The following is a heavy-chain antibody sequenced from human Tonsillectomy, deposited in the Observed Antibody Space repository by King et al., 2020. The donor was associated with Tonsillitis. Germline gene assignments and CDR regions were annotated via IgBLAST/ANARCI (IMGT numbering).Heavy chain of an antibody. CDR2: ISAYNGNT. Sequence: QLVQSGAEVKKPGASVKVSCKASGYTFTSYGISWVRQAPGQGLEWMGWISAYNGNTNYAQKLQGRVTMTTDTSTSTAYMELRSLRSDDTAVYYCARGDIVVVVAATPAGGRVAFDIWGQGTMVTVSS. CDR1: GYTFTSYG. D-gene: IGHD2-15*01. V-gene: IGHV1-18*01. CDR3: ARGDIVVVVAATPAGGRVAFDI. J-gene: IGHJ3*02.